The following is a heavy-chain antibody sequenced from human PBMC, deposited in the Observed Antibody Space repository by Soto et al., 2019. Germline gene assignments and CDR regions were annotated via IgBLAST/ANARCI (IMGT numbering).Heavy chain of an antibody. CDR2: ISYDGSNK. J-gene: IGHJ4*02. D-gene: IGHD6-13*01. CDR1: GFTFSSYA. V-gene: IGHV3-30-3*01. CDR3: ARGIAGGSKNPPGDY. Sequence: QVQLVESGGGVVQPGRSLRLSCAASGFTFSSYAMHWVRQAPGKGLEWVAVISYDGSNKYYADSVKGRFTISRDNSKNTLYLQMNSLRAEDTAVYYCARGIAGGSKNPPGDYWGQGTLVTVSS.